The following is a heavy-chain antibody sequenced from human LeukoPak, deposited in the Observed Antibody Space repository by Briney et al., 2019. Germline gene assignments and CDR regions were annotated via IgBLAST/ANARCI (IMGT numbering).Heavy chain of an antibody. CDR3: VKSSGYCSGGSCSEFVY. D-gene: IGHD2-15*01. CDR2: ISSNGGST. Sequence: GGSLRLSCSASGFTFSSYAMHWVRQAPGKGLEYVSAISSNGGSTYYADSVKGRFTISRDNSKNTLYLQMSSLRAEDTAVYYCVKSSGYCSGGSCSEFVYCGQGTLFSASS. J-gene: IGHJ4*02. V-gene: IGHV3-64D*06. CDR1: GFTFSSYA.